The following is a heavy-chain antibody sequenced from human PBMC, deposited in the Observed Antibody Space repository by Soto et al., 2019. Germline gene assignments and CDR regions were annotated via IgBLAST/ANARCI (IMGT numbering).Heavy chain of an antibody. Sequence: EVQLVESGGGLVQPGRSLRLSCAASGFTFDDYAMHWVRQAPGKGLEWVSGISWNSGSIGYADSVKGRFTISRDNAKNSLYRQMNSLRAEDTALYYCAKNRDDFWSGYSYYFDYWGQGTLVTVSS. CDR3: AKNRDDFWSGYSYYFDY. CDR2: ISWNSGSI. CDR1: GFTFDDYA. D-gene: IGHD3-3*01. J-gene: IGHJ4*02. V-gene: IGHV3-9*01.